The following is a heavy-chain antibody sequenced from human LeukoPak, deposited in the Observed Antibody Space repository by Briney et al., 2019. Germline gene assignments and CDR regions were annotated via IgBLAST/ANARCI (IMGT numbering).Heavy chain of an antibody. CDR3: ARESNDYSNYQLHDY. D-gene: IGHD4-11*01. CDR1: GGSIRSNSYY. CDR2: IYYSGST. J-gene: IGHJ4*02. Sequence: SETLSLTCTVSGGSIRSNSYYWGWIRQPPGKGLEWLGSIYYSGSTYYINPSLKSRVTISVDTSRNQFSLKLSSVTAADTAVYYCARESNDYSNYQLHDYWGQGTLVTVSS. V-gene: IGHV4-39*07.